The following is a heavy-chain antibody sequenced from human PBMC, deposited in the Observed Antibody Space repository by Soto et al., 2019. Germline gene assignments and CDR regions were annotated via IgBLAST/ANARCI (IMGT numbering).Heavy chain of an antibody. V-gene: IGHV4-39*01. CDR2: FYYSGTT. CDR3: ARHFSVDYFDF. J-gene: IGHJ4*02. Sequence: QLQLQESGPGLVKPSETLSLTCTVSGDSITSNSYFWAWIRQPPGKGLEWIGSFYYSGTTYYNPSLKSRVTISVDRSKNQFSLKLSSVTAADTAVYYCARHFSVDYFDFWGQGALVTVSS. CDR1: GDSITSNSYF.